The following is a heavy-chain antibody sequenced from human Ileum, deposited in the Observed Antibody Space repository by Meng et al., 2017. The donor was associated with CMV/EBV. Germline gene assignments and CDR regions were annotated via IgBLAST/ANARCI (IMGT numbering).Heavy chain of an antibody. D-gene: IGHD4-17*01. CDR1: AGSCSTYS. CDR2: IIADGST. Sequence: VALVESGHGVAELAKPLDLSLAACAGSCSTYSRTWVRQPAGKRLGWSVRIIADGSTNDSPSLKRRVTMSVDTSKNKFSIKLTSVTAADTAVYYCAREENTVNQFAYWGQGTLVTVSS. V-gene: IGHV4-4*07. CDR3: AREENTVNQFAY. J-gene: IGHJ4*02.